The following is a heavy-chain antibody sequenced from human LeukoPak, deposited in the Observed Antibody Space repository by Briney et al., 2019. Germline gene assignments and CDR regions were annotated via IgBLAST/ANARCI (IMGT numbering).Heavy chain of an antibody. J-gene: IGHJ4*02. CDR3: ARPCYYDSSGVIDY. V-gene: IGHV1-2*02. CDR2: INPNSGGT. D-gene: IGHD3-22*01. CDR1: GYTFTGYY. Sequence: ASVKVSCKASGYTFTGYYMHWVRQAPGQGLEWMGWINPNSGGTNYAQKFQGRVTMTRDMSISTAYMELSRLRSDDTAVYYCARPCYYDSSGVIDYWGQGTLVTVSS.